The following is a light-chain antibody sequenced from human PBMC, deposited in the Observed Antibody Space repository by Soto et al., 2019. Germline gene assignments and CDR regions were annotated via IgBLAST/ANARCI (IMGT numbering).Light chain of an antibody. J-gene: IGLJ2*01. CDR1: NSDVGSYNL. V-gene: IGLV2-23*01. CDR2: EGS. CDR3: CSYAGSSNVV. Sequence: QSALTQPASVSGSPGQSITISCTGTNSDVGSYNLVSWYQQHPGKAPKLMIYEGSKRPSGVSNRFSGSKSGNTASLTSSGLQAEDEADYYCCSYAGSSNVVFGGGTKLTVL.